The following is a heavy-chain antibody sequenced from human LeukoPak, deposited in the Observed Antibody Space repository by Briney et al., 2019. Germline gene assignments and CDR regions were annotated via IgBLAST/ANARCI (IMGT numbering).Heavy chain of an antibody. Sequence: GGSLRLSCAASGCTFSSYWMHWVRQAPGKGLVWVSRITSDGSSTSYADSVKGRFTISRDNAKNTLYLQMNSLRAEDTAVYYCARDGGDDAFDIWGQGTMVTVSS. J-gene: IGHJ3*02. D-gene: IGHD3-10*01. CDR2: ITSDGSST. CDR1: GCTFSSYW. V-gene: IGHV3-74*01. CDR3: ARDGGDDAFDI.